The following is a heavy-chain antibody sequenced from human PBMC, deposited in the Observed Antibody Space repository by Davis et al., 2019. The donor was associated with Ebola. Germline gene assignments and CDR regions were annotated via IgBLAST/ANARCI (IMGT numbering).Heavy chain of an antibody. CDR2: SRNKENRYST. Sequence: PGGSLRLSCAASGFPFSVYFMDWVRLTPGKGLEWVGLSRNKENRYSTEYAASVKGRFTTSRDDSKNLLYLEMNSLRTEDTAVYYCVTENWYRFESWGQGTLVTVSS. J-gene: IGHJ4*02. CDR1: GFPFSVYF. V-gene: IGHV3-72*01. CDR3: VTENWYRFES. D-gene: IGHD1/OR15-1a*01.